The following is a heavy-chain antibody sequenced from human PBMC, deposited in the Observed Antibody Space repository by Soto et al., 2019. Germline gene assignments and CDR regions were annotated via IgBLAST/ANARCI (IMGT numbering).Heavy chain of an antibody. CDR2: ISSSSII. V-gene: IGHV3-48*02. J-gene: IGHJ6*02. CDR1: GFTFSSYD. CDR3: ARANGMAV. Sequence: EVQLVESGGGLVQPGGSLTLYCAASGFTFSSYDINWVRQAPGKGLEWVSYISSSSIIYYADSVKGRFTSSRDNAKNSLYLVMNSLRDEDTARYYCARANGMAVWGQGTTVTVS.